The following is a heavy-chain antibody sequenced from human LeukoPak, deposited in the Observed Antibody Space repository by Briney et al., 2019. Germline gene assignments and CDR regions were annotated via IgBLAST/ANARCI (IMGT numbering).Heavy chain of an antibody. J-gene: IGHJ4*02. CDR3: ADGIRYFDWLPPALIDY. CDR1: GGSFSGYY. Sequence: SETLTLTCAVYGGSFSGYYWSWIRQPPGKGLEWIGEINHSGSTNYNPSLKSRVTISVDTSKNQFSLKLSSVTAADTAVYYCADGIRYFDWLPPALIDYWGQGTLVTVSS. D-gene: IGHD3-9*01. CDR2: INHSGST. V-gene: IGHV4-34*01.